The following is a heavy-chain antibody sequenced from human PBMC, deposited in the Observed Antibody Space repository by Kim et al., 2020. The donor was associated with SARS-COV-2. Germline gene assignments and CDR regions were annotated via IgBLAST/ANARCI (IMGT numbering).Heavy chain of an antibody. CDR1: GYTFTSYG. CDR3: ARSDPGVAAAGWAHFDY. CDR2: ISAYNGNT. Sequence: ASVKVSCKASGYTFTSYGISWVRQAPGQGLEWMGWISAYNGNTNYAQKLQGRVTMTTDTSTSTAYMELRSLRSDDTAVYYCARSDPGVAAAGWAHFDYWGQGTLVTVSS. D-gene: IGHD6-13*01. J-gene: IGHJ4*02. V-gene: IGHV1-18*01.